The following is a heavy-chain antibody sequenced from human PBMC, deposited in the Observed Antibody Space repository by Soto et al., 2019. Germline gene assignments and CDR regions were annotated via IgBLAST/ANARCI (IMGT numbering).Heavy chain of an antibody. J-gene: IGHJ4*02. CDR1: GVSVNSSSFY. CDR3: ARGATVTHSDY. Sequence: QVLLQESGPGLVKPSETLSLTCTVSGVSVNSSSFYWTWIRQPPGKGLEWIGFVSYSGTTKYNASLKSRVIISVDTSRSQISLKVSSVTAADTAVYYCARGATVTHSDYWGQGTLVTVSS. V-gene: IGHV4-61*01. D-gene: IGHD4-17*01. CDR2: VSYSGTT.